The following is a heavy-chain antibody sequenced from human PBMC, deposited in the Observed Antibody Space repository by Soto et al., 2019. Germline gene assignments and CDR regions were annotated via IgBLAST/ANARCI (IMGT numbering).Heavy chain of an antibody. CDR3: ARGPFFARQQPFDS. CDR1: GGSISSSNW. V-gene: IGHV4-4*02. Sequence: PSETLSLTCAVSGGSISSSNWWSWVRQPPGKGLEWIGEIYHSGSTNYNPSLESPVTISVDASKTQFSLTPSSVTAADTAVYYCARGPFFARQQPFDSWGQGILVTVSS. J-gene: IGHJ4*02. CDR2: IYHSGST. D-gene: IGHD6-13*01.